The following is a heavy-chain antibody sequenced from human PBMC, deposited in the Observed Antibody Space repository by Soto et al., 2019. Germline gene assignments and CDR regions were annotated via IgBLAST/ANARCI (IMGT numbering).Heavy chain of an antibody. CDR2: IYPGESDT. V-gene: IGHV5-51*01. J-gene: IGHJ6*02. CDR3: ARHGPRVYYDNTDYYYYGMDV. CDR1: GYRFSIYW. D-gene: IGHD3-22*01. Sequence: GESLKSSCKGSGYRFSIYWIGWVRQMPGKGLEWTGIIYPGESDTRYSPSFQGQVTISADKSISTAYLQWSSLKATDTAMYYCARHGPRVYYDNTDYYYYGMDVWRQGTTVTVSS.